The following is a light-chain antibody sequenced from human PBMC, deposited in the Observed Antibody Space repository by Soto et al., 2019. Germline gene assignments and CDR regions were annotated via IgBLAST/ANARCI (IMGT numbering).Light chain of an antibody. J-gene: IGKJ5*01. CDR1: QTLVHRDGNTY. CDR3: MQGSHWPPIT. CDR2: KVS. Sequence: DDVVNKSPLSLPVTLGQAASISCRSSQTLVHRDGNTYLSWFRQRPGQSPRRLIYKVSNREAGVPDRFSGSGSGTDFTLKISRVEAEDVGLYYCMQGSHWPPITFGQGTRLEIK. V-gene: IGKV2-30*02.